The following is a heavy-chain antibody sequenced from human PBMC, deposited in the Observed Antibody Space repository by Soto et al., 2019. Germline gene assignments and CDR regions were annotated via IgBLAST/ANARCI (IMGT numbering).Heavy chain of an antibody. CDR1: GFTFSSYG. CDR3: AREDDTKVYPLDY. Sequence: PGGSLRLSCAASGFTFSSYGMHWVRQAPGKGLEWVAVIWHNGSNKYYADSVKGRFIISRDNSKNTLYLQMNSLRAEDTAVYYCAREDDTKVYPLDYWGQGTLVTVSS. D-gene: IGHD3-10*01. V-gene: IGHV3-33*08. CDR2: IWHNGSNK. J-gene: IGHJ4*02.